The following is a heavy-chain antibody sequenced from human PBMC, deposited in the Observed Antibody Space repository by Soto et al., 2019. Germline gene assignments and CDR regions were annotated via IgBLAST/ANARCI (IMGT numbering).Heavy chain of an antibody. Sequence: SETLSLTCTISGGSVSVYYWSWIRQSTGQGLEWIGYIYASGSPYYNPSLRSRVTISADTSKNQTSQKLTSPTAADTAAYYCSRGVGSSPPQYWGRGTLVTVSS. V-gene: IGHV4-59*02. D-gene: IGHD1-26*01. CDR3: SRGVGSSPPQY. CDR1: GGSVSVYY. J-gene: IGHJ4*02. CDR2: IYASGSP.